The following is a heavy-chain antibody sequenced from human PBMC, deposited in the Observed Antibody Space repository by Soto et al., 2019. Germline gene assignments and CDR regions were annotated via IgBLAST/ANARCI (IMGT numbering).Heavy chain of an antibody. D-gene: IGHD3-10*01. CDR2: IDPRSGGT. CDR1: GYPFTTYY. CDR3: ATDDYGIFPY. Sequence: HVQLVQSGTEVKKPGASVRVSWMGSGYPFTTYYIHWVRQAPGQGLEWMGWIDPRSGGTVYEQKFQGRVTMTRDTSISTVYMDLSGLTSDDTALYYCATDDYGIFPYWGQGSLVTVSS. V-gene: IGHV1-2*02. J-gene: IGHJ4*02.